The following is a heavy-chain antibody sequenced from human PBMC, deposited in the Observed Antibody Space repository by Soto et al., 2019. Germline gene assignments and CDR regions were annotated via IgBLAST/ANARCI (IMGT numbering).Heavy chain of an antibody. J-gene: IGHJ3*02. CDR1: GFTFSSYA. V-gene: IGHV3-30-3*01. Sequence: GGSLRLSCAASGFTFSSYAMHRVRQALGKGLEWVAVISYDGSNKYYADSVKGRFTISRDNSKNTLYLQMNSLRAEDTAVYYCARDRGSGSSGYYYPDAFDIWGQGTMVTVSS. CDR3: ARDRGSGSSGYYYPDAFDI. D-gene: IGHD3-22*01. CDR2: ISYDGSNK.